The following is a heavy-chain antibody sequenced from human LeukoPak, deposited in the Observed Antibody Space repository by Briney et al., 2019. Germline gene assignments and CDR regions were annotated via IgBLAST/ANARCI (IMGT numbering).Heavy chain of an antibody. V-gene: IGHV4-61*01. CDR1: GDSVSSGSYY. Sequence: SETLSLTCTVFGDSVSSGSYYWNWIRQPPGKGLEWIGYIYYSGSTNYNPSLKSRVTISVDTSKNQFSLKLSSVTAADTAVYYCAREDSSGYYTFYYWGQGTLVTVSS. D-gene: IGHD3-22*01. CDR3: AREDSSGYYTFYY. CDR2: IYYSGST. J-gene: IGHJ4*02.